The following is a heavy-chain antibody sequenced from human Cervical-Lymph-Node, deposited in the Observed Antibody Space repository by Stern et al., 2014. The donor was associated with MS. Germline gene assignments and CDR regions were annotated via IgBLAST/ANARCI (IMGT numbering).Heavy chain of an antibody. CDR3: ARDPHRRDGYNFDY. CDR2: ISSTGTTR. CDR1: GFTFSDFY. J-gene: IGHJ4*02. D-gene: IGHD5-24*01. Sequence: VQLVESGGGLVKPGGSLRLSCETSGFTFSDFYMNWIRQAPGQGQELVSYISSTGTTRYYAESVKGRFTISRDNAKNSLYRHMNSLRAEDTAVYYCARDPHRRDGYNFDYWGQGALVTVSS. V-gene: IGHV3-11*01.